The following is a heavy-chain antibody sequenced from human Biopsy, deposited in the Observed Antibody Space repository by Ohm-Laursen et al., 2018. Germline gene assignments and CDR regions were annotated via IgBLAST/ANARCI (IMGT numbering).Heavy chain of an antibody. CDR2: IYSSGST. Sequence: GTLSLTCTVSGGSLCSYYWSWLRQPAGEGLEWIGRIYSSGSTNYNPSLKSRVTLSMNTSKKQFSLKLSFVTAADTAVYYCTRWTPEYDSSRYYLDAFDIWGQGTKVTVSS. V-gene: IGHV4-4*07. J-gene: IGHJ3*02. CDR3: TRWTPEYDSSRYYLDAFDI. CDR1: GGSLCSYY. D-gene: IGHD3-22*01.